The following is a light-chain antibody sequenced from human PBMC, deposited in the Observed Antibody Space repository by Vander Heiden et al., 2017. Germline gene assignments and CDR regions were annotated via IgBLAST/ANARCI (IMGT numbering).Light chain of an antibody. CDR1: KVGDRQ. CDR2: QDS. Sequence: SYELTQPPSVSVSPGQTASITCSGDKVGDRQAGWYQQKQGQSPVLVIYQDSKRPSGIPERFSGSNAGNTATLTISGPQAMDEADYYCQAWDSSTVVFGGGTKLTVL. J-gene: IGLJ2*01. CDR3: QAWDSSTVV. V-gene: IGLV3-1*01.